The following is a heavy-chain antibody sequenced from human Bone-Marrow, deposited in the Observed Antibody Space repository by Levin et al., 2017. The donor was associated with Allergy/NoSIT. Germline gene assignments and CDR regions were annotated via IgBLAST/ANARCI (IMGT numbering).Heavy chain of an antibody. CDR2: ISGSGDMT. CDR3: AKGSSGWFQEKDS. CDR1: GFTFDTYA. J-gene: IGHJ4*02. V-gene: IGHV3-23*01. D-gene: IGHD3-22*01. Sequence: PEASVKVSCTASGFTFDTYAMTWVRQAPGKGLAWVSAISGSGDMTSYADSVKGRFTVSRDNSKNILFLQMDSLRVEDTAVFYCAKGSSGWFQEKDSWGQGTLVTVSS.